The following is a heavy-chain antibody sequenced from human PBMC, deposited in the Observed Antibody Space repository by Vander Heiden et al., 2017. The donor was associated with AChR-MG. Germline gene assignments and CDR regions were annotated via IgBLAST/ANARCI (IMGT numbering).Heavy chain of an antibody. D-gene: IGHD3-22*01. J-gene: IGHJ4*02. Sequence: EVQLVESGGGLVQPGRSLILSCAASGFTFADYAMHWVREGPGKGLEWVSGISWNSGSIGYADSVKGRFTISRDNAKNSLYLQMNSLRAEDTALYYCAKYISSGYYSDWGQGILVTVSS. CDR3: AKYISSGYYSD. V-gene: IGHV3-9*01. CDR2: ISWNSGSI. CDR1: GFTFADYA.